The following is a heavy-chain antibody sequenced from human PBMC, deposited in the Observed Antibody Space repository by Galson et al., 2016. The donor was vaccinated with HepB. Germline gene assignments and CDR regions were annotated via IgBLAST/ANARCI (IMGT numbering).Heavy chain of an antibody. D-gene: IGHD1-7*01. CDR1: GYTFTTYG. J-gene: IGHJ4*02. CDR3: VRDRDRTLDY. CDR2: ISAYSGDT. Sequence: SVKVSCKASGYTFTTYGISWVRQAPGQGLEWMGWISAYSGDTSHAQELQGRVTLTTDTPTRTAYMELRNLRSDDTAVYYCVRDRDRTLDYWGQGTLVAVSS. V-gene: IGHV1-18*01.